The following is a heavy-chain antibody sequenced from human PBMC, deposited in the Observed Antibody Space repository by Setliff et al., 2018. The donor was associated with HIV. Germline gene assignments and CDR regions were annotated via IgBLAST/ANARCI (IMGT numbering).Heavy chain of an antibody. D-gene: IGHD3-10*01. V-gene: IGHV4-59*12. CDR1: GGSISSYC. CDR2: IFSSGST. Sequence: SETLSLTCTVSGGSISSYCWNWIRQSPGRGLEWIGFIFSSGSTNYNPSLKSRVTMSVDTSKNQFSLKLTSVTAADTAVYYCARDRHSSGLGSYGPWGPGTLVTVSS. CDR3: ARDRHSSGLGSYGP. J-gene: IGHJ5*02.